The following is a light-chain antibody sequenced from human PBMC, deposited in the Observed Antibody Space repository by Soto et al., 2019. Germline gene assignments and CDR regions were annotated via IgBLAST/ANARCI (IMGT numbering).Light chain of an antibody. CDR2: DVS. CDR1: SSDVGGYNY. CDR3: SAYTLSSTL. Sequence: QSALTQPASVSGSPGQSITISCTGASSDVGGYNYVSWYQHHPGKAPKLMIYDVSNRPAGVSNRVSDSKSGNTASLIISGLQAEDEADCYSSAYTLSSTLFGGGTKLTVL. J-gene: IGLJ2*01. V-gene: IGLV2-14*03.